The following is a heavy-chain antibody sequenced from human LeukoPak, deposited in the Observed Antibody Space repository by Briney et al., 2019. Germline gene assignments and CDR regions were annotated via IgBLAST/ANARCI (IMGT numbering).Heavy chain of an antibody. CDR1: GFTFSSYD. Sequence: GGSLRLSCAASGFTFSSYDMHWVRQATGKGLEWVSAIGTAGGIYYPDSVKGRFTISRENAKNSLYLQMNSLRAGDTAVYYCARARSRDGYSYYYYGMDIWGQGTTVTVSS. CDR2: IGTAGGI. CDR3: ARARSRDGYSYYYYGMDI. D-gene: IGHD5-24*01. J-gene: IGHJ6*02. V-gene: IGHV3-13*01.